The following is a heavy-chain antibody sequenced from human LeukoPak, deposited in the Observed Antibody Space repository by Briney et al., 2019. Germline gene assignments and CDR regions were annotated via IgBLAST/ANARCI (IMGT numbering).Heavy chain of an antibody. V-gene: IGHV4-59*08. CDR3: ARHCCSGPAKRVFDI. Sequence: PSETLSLTCTVSGGSISNYYWCWIRQPPGKGLEWMGYIYYSGSTNYNPSLKSRVTISVDTSKNQFSLRLGSVTAADTAVYHCARHCCSGPAKRVFDIWGQGTMVTVSS. J-gene: IGHJ3*02. CDR2: IYYSGST. D-gene: IGHD2-15*01. CDR1: GGSISNYY.